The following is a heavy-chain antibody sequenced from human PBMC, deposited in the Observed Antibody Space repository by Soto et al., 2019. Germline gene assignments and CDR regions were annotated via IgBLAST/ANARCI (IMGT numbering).Heavy chain of an antibody. V-gene: IGHV4-31*03. CDR3: ARGGYYYFVTPPHWFDP. J-gene: IGHJ5*02. Sequence: PSETLSLTCTVSGGSISSGGYYWSWIRQHPGKGLEWIGYIYYSGRTYYNPFLKSRVTISVDTYKNQFSLKLSAVTQPDTRGHYCARGGYYYFVTPPHWFDPLGQGTLVPVSS. CDR2: IYYSGRT. CDR1: GGSISSGGYY. D-gene: IGHD3-3*01.